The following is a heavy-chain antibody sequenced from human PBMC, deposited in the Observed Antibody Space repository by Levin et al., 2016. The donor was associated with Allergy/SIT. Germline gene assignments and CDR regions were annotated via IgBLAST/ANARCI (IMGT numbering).Heavy chain of an antibody. CDR2: INAGNGNT. Sequence: WVRQAPGQRLEWMGWINAGNGNTKYSQKFQGRVTITRDTSASTAYMELSSLRSEDTAVYYCARASLDCSGGSCYSLDYWGQGTLVTVSS. J-gene: IGHJ4*02. CDR3: ARASLDCSGGSCYSLDY. D-gene: IGHD2-15*01. V-gene: IGHV1-3*01.